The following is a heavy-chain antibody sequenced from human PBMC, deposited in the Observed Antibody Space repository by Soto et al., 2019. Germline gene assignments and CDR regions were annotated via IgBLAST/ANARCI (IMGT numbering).Heavy chain of an antibody. Sequence: EVQLVESGGGLVQPGGSLRLSCVASGFTFSSYWMHWVRQVPGKEPVWVSFIDSYGSSTKYADSVRGRFTISRDNAKNTLYLLMNSQRVEDTAVYYCVRGLGNSDHWGQGTLVTVSS. CDR3: VRGLGNSDH. CDR1: GFTFSSYW. CDR2: IDSYGSST. J-gene: IGHJ4*02. V-gene: IGHV3-74*03.